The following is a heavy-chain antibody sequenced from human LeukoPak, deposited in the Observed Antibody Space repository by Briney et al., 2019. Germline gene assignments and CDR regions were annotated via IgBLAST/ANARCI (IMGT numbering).Heavy chain of an antibody. V-gene: IGHV4-59*01. J-gene: IGHJ5*02. CDR1: GGSISSYY. CDR3: ARDPFWTRPGYSYGEGWFDP. CDR2: IYYSGST. D-gene: IGHD5-18*01. Sequence: SETLSLTCTVSGGSISSYYWSWIRQPPGKGLEWIGYIYYSGSTNYNPSLKSRVTISVDTSKNQFSLKLSSVTAADTAVYYCARDPFWTRPGYSYGEGWFDPWGQGTLVTVSS.